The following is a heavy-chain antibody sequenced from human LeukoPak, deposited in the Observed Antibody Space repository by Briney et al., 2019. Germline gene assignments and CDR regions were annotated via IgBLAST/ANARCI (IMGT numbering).Heavy chain of an antibody. Sequence: SETLSLTCTVSGGSISGTAYYWSWLRQHPGKGLEWIGYIYYSGTTYYNPSLKSRVTMLVGTSKSQFSLKLTSMTAADTAVYYCARGTRYCSSGSYFPNWFDPWGQGTLVTVSS. CDR2: IYYSGTT. CDR3: ARGTRYCSSGSYFPNWFDP. CDR1: GGSISGTAYY. J-gene: IGHJ5*02. D-gene: IGHD2-15*01. V-gene: IGHV4-31*03.